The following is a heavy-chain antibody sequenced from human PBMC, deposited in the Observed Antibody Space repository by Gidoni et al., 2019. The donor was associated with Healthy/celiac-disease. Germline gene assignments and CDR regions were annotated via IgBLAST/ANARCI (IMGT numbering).Heavy chain of an antibody. CDR2: IYYSGST. CDR3: ASTDGSGSYEGDAFDI. Sequence: QVQLQESGPGLVKPSETLSLTCTVSGRSVSSGSYYWSWIRQPPGKGLEWIGYIYYSGSTNYNPSLKRRVTISVDTSKNQFSLKLSSVTAADTAVYYCASTDGSGSYEGDAFDIWGQGTMVTVSS. J-gene: IGHJ3*02. D-gene: IGHD3-10*01. CDR1: GRSVSSGSYY. V-gene: IGHV4-61*01.